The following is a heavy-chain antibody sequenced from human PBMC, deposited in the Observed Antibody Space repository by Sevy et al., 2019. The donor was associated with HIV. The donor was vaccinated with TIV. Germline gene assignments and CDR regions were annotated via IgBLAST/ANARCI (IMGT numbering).Heavy chain of an antibody. J-gene: IGHJ5*02. Sequence: ASVKVSCKASGYTFTSYYMNWVRQAPGQGLEWMGIVNPSGGSTSYAQKFQGRVTMTRDTSTSTVYMELSRLRSEDTAVYYCARGSGGRSGWFDPWGQGPLVTVSS. D-gene: IGHD2-15*01. CDR3: ARGSGGRSGWFDP. CDR1: GYTFTSYY. CDR2: VNPSGGST. V-gene: IGHV1-46*01.